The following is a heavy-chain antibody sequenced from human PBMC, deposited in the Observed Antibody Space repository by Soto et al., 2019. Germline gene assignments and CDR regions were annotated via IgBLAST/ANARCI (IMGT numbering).Heavy chain of an antibody. V-gene: IGHV3-72*01. CDR3: ARELMTTVTYYDY. D-gene: IGHD4-17*01. J-gene: IGHJ4*02. CDR1: GFTFSDHY. Sequence: PGGSLRLSCAASGFTFSDHYMDWVRQAPGKGLEWVGRTRNKANSYTTEYAASVKGRFTISRDDSKNSLYLQLNSLRAEDTAVYYCARELMTTVTYYDYWGLGTLVTVSS. CDR2: TRNKANSYTT.